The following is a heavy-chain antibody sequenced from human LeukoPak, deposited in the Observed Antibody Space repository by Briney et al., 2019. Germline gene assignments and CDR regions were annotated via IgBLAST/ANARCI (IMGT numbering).Heavy chain of an antibody. Sequence: GGSLRLSCAASGFTFSSYGMHWVRQAPGKGLEWVAFIRYDGSNKYYADSVKGRFTISRDNSKNTLYLQMNSLRAEDTAVYYCAKDRGFLEWLPDYWGQGTLATVSS. D-gene: IGHD3-3*01. V-gene: IGHV3-30*02. CDR2: IRYDGSNK. J-gene: IGHJ4*02. CDR3: AKDRGFLEWLPDY. CDR1: GFTFSSYG.